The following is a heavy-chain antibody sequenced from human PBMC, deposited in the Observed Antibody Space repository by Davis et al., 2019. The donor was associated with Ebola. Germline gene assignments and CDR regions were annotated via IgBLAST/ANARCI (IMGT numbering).Heavy chain of an antibody. D-gene: IGHD3-3*01. Sequence: ASVKVSCKASGYTFTGYYMHWVRQAPGQGLEWMGWINPNSGNTGYAQKFQGRVTITRNTSISTAYMELSSLRSEDTAVYYCARSPVRGYDFWSGYLNPAYYYYYYMDVWGKGTTATVSS. V-gene: IGHV1-8*03. CDR3: ARSPVRGYDFWSGYLNPAYYYYYYMDV. CDR1: GYTFTGYY. J-gene: IGHJ6*03. CDR2: INPNSGNT.